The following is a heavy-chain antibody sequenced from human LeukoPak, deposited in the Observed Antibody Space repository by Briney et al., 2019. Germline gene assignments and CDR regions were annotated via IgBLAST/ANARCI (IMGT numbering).Heavy chain of an antibody. CDR1: GFTFSSYG. Sequence: GGSLRLSCAASGFTFSSYGMHWVRQAPGKGLEWVAVISYDGSNKYYADSVKGRFTISRDNSKNTLYLQTNSLRAEDTAVYYCAKDQQDSSGYYYEDYYYYGMDVWGQGTTVTVSS. V-gene: IGHV3-30*18. CDR3: AKDQQDSSGYYYEDYYYYGMDV. J-gene: IGHJ6*02. D-gene: IGHD3-22*01. CDR2: ISYDGSNK.